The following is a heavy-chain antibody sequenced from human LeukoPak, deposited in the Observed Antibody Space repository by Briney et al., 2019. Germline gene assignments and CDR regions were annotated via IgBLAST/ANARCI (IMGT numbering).Heavy chain of an antibody. J-gene: IGHJ4*02. Sequence: PGGSLRLSCAASGFTVSSNYMSWVRQAPGKGLEWLSVIYSGGSTYYADSVKGRFTISRDNSKNTLYLQMNSLRAEDTAVYYCARDRGYYGSGNPSFDYWGQGTLVTVSS. D-gene: IGHD3-10*01. CDR1: GFTVSSNY. V-gene: IGHV3-66*01. CDR2: IYSGGST. CDR3: ARDRGYYGSGNPSFDY.